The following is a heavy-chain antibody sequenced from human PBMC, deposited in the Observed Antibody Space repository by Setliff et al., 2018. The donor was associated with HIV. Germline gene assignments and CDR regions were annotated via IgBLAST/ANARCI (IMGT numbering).Heavy chain of an antibody. Sequence: PSETLSLTCAVYGGSFSGYYWSWIRQPPGKGLEWIGHTANTDYNPSLKSRVTVSVDTSKNQLSLRLSSVTAADTAVYYCARQGAGYYYDSSEYYTGNGFDMWGQGTMVTVSS. V-gene: IGHV4-34*01. CDR1: GGSFSGYY. CDR2: HTANT. CDR3: ARQGAGYYYDSSEYYTGNGFDM. D-gene: IGHD3-22*01. J-gene: IGHJ3*02.